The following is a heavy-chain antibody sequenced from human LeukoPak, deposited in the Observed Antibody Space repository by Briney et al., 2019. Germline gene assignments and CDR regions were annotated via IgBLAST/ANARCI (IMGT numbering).Heavy chain of an antibody. Sequence: PSETLSLTCTVSGGSITSSSYYWGWIRQPPGKGLEWIGSIYYSGSTYYNPSLKSRVTISVDTSKNQFSLKLSSVTAADTAVYYCARDGPGGYSSYYYMDVWGKGTTVTVSS. CDR3: ARDGPGGYSSYYYMDV. J-gene: IGHJ6*03. V-gene: IGHV4-39*07. CDR2: IYYSGST. D-gene: IGHD5-18*01. CDR1: GGSITSSSYY.